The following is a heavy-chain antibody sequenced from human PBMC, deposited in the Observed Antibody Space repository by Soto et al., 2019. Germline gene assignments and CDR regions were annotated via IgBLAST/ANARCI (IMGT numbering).Heavy chain of an antibody. Sequence: PGGSLRLSCAASGFTFSGYEMNWVRQAPGKGLEWVSYISGSGSTIYYADSVKGRFTISRDNAKDSLYLQMNSLRAEDTAVYYCARELVVFGVITPPPMDAWGQGTTVPVS. V-gene: IGHV3-48*03. J-gene: IGHJ6*02. CDR1: GFTFSGYE. D-gene: IGHD3-3*01. CDR2: ISGSGSTI. CDR3: ARELVVFGVITPPPMDA.